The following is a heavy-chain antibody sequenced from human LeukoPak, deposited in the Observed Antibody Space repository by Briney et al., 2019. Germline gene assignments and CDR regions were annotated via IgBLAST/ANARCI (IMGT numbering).Heavy chain of an antibody. CDR1: GFTFSSYS. V-gene: IGHV3-21*01. Sequence: GGSLRLSCAASGFTFSSYSMDWVRQAPGKGLEWVSSISSSSSYIYYADSVKGRFTISRDNAKNSLYLQMNSLRAEDTAVYYCAKLDGPAAIHFDYWGQGTLVTVSS. J-gene: IGHJ4*02. CDR2: ISSSSSYI. D-gene: IGHD2-2*01. CDR3: AKLDGPAAIHFDY.